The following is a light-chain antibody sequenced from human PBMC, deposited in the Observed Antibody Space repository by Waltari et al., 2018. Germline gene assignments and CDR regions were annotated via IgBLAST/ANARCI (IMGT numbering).Light chain of an antibody. CDR3: AAWDDSLSGYV. V-gene: IGLV1-44*01. J-gene: IGLJ1*01. Sequence: QSVLTQPPPASGTPGQRVTTPCLGGRATMGSNLLNWYQQLPGTAPKLLINNNRQRPAGVPDRFSGSKSGTSASLAISGLLSDDEAEYYCAAWDDSLSGYVFGTGTNVSVL. CDR1: RATMGSNL. CDR2: NNR.